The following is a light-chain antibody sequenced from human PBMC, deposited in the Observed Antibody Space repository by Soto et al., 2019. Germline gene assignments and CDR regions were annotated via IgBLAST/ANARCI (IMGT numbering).Light chain of an antibody. CDR2: DTV. CDR3: LLSYNGHYV. J-gene: IGLJ1*01. CDR1: TGTVTSGHY. Sequence: VRSPEPSLTLSPGGTVTLACGSSTGTVTSGHYPYWFQQKPGQAPRTLIYDTVKKHSWTPARFSGSLLGGEAALTLSGAQPEDEADYYCLLSYNGHYVFGPGTKVTAL. V-gene: IGLV7-46*01.